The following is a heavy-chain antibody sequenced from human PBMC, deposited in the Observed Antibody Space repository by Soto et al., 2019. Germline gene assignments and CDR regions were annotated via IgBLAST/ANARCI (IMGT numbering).Heavy chain of an antibody. D-gene: IGHD2-8*02. CDR3: ARGMTPPGAPAWYYFDY. Sequence: SETLSLTCSVSGASIAGSSYWSWIQQPAGKGLEWIGRFSLSGTTNYSPSLRSRVTMSADVSKNQFSLRLTSVTAADTALYYCARGMTPPGAPAWYYFDYWGQGTLVTVSS. V-gene: IGHV4-4*07. CDR1: GASIAGSSY. J-gene: IGHJ4*02. CDR2: FSLSGTT.